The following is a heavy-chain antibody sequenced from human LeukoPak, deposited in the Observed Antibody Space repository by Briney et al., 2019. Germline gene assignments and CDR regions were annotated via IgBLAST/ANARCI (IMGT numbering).Heavy chain of an antibody. J-gene: IGHJ4*02. CDR3: ANDWSVYSNYEEGDY. CDR1: GFTFSSYA. V-gene: IGHV3-23*01. CDR2: ISGSGGST. D-gene: IGHD4-11*01. Sequence: GGSLRLSCAASGFTFSSYAMSWVRQAPGKGLEWVSAISGSGGSTYYADSVKGRFTISRDNSKNTLYLQMNSLRAEDTAVYYCANDWSVYSNYEEGDYWGQGTLVTVSS.